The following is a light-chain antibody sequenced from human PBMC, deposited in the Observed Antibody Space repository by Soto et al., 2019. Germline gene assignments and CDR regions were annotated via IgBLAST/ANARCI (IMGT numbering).Light chain of an antibody. CDR2: GNS. V-gene: IGLV1-40*01. J-gene: IGLJ3*02. Sequence: QLVLTQPPSVSRAPGQRVTISCTGGSSNIGANYDVHWYQQLPGTAPKLIIYGNSYRPSGVPDRFSGSKSGTSASLAITGLQAEDEADYYCQSYDSSLNWVFDGGTKVTVL. CDR3: QSYDSSLNWV. CDR1: SSNIGANYD.